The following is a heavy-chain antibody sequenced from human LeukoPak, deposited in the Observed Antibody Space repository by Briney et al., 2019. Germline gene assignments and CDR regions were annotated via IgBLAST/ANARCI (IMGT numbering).Heavy chain of an antibody. Sequence: PGTSLRLSCAASGFTFSSYAMHWVRQAPGKGLEWVAVISYDGSNKYYADSVKGRFTISRDNSKNTLYLQMNSLRAEDTAVYYCARDEGYYFDYWGQGTLVTVSS. CDR2: ISYDGSNK. CDR3: ARDEGYYFDY. J-gene: IGHJ4*02. CDR1: GFTFSSYA. V-gene: IGHV3-30-3*01.